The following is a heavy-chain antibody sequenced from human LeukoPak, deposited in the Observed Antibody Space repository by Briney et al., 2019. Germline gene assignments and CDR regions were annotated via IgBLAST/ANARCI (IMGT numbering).Heavy chain of an antibody. CDR3: ARVYDFWRGYYFDY. J-gene: IGHJ4*02. V-gene: IGHV4-61*01. CDR2: IYYSGST. D-gene: IGHD3-3*01. CDR1: GGSVSSGSYY. Sequence: SETLSLTCTVSGGSVSSGSYYWSWIRQPPGKGLEWIGYIYYSGSTNYNPSLKSRVTISVDTSKNQFSLKLSSVTAADTAVYYWARVYDFWRGYYFDYWGQGTLVTVSS.